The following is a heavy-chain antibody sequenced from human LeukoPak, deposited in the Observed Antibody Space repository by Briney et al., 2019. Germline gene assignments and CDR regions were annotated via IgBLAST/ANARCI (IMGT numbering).Heavy chain of an antibody. CDR2: IYYSGST. V-gene: IGHV4-59*08. D-gene: IGHD6-13*01. CDR3: ARASMVASSWRAYYFDY. Sequence: SETLSLTCTVSGGSISSYYCSWIRQPPGKGLEWIGYIYYSGSTNYNPSLKSRVTISVDTSKSQFSLKLSSVTAADTAVYYCARASMVASSWRAYYFDYWGQGTLVTVSS. J-gene: IGHJ4*02. CDR1: GGSISSYY.